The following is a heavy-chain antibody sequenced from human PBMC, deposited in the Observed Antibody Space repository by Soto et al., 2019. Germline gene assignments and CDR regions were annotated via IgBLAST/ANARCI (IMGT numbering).Heavy chain of an antibody. CDR1: GFTFSSYD. V-gene: IGHV3-13*01. Sequence: EVQLVESGGGLVQPGGSLRLSCAASGFTFSSYDMHWVRQATGKGLEWVSAIGTAGDTYYPGSVKGRFTISRENAKNSLYLQMNSLRAGDTAVYYCARDPGIAVAGTSSHPAWYFDLWGRGTLVTVSS. J-gene: IGHJ2*01. D-gene: IGHD6-19*01. CDR3: ARDPGIAVAGTSSHPAWYFDL. CDR2: IGTAGDT.